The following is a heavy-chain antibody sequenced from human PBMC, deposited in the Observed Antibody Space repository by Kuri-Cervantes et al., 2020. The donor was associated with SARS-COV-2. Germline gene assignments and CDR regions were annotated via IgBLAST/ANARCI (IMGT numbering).Heavy chain of an antibody. Sequence: GKSLKISCAASGFTFSNAWMSWVRQAPGKGLEWVGRIKSKTDGGTTDYAAPVKGRFTISRDDSKDTLYLQMNSLKTEDTAVYYCTTSPRYYYDSSGQSRSFDYWGQGTLVTVSS. V-gene: IGHV3-15*01. J-gene: IGHJ4*02. CDR2: IKSKTDGGTT. D-gene: IGHD3-22*01. CDR3: TTSPRYYYDSSGQSRSFDY. CDR1: GFTFSNAW.